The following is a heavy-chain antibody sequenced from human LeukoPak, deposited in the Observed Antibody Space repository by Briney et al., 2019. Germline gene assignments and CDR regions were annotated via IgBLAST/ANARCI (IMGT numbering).Heavy chain of an antibody. V-gene: IGHV4-4*07. CDR2: IYTSGST. J-gene: IGHJ4*02. D-gene: IGHD3-9*01. Sequence: SETLSLTCTVSGGSISSYYWSWIRQPAGKGLEWIGRIYTSGSTNYNPSLKSRVTMSVDTSKNQFSLKLSSVTAADTAVYYCARVHPFGERYFDWVQGTLVTVSS. CDR1: GGSISSYY. CDR3: ARVHPFGERYFD.